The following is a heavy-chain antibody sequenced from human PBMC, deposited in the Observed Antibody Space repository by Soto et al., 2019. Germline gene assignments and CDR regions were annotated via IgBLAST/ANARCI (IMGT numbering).Heavy chain of an antibody. CDR2: ISNGGDT. D-gene: IGHD2-15*01. CDR3: AREPRYCSGGSCSITGDAFDI. Sequence: EVQLGESGGGLVQPGGSLRLSCAASGLIVSSTYMSWVRQAPGKGLEWVSVISNGGDTHYADSVKGRFSLSRDISNNTLHLQMSSLRVEDTAVYYCAREPRYCSGGSCSITGDAFDIWGQGTMVTVSS. V-gene: IGHV3-66*01. J-gene: IGHJ3*02. CDR1: GLIVSSTY.